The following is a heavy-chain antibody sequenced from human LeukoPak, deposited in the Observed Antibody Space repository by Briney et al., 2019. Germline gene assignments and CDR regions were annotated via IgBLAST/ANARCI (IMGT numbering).Heavy chain of an antibody. Sequence: SSETLSLTCNVSGYSISSGYFWGWVRQAPGKGLEWIGSIYQRATVHYNPSLKSRVTISVDTSKNQFSLKLTSVTAADTAVYYCARHGGGNYDILTGYVFFPYWGQGTLVTVSS. D-gene: IGHD3-9*01. CDR2: IYQRATV. J-gene: IGHJ4*02. CDR3: ARHGGGNYDILTGYVFFPY. V-gene: IGHV4-38-2*02. CDR1: GYSISSGYF.